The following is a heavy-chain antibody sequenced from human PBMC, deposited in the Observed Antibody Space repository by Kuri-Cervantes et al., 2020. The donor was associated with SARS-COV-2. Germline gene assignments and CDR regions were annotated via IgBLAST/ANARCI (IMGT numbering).Heavy chain of an antibody. J-gene: IGHJ4*02. D-gene: IGHD2-21*01. CDR3: ASGELWADY. CDR1: GFTFSSYA. CDR2: ISSSGSTI. Sequence: GESLKISCAASGFTFSSYAMSWVRQAPGKGLEWVSAISSSGSTIYYADSVKGRFTISRDNAKNSLYLQMNSLRAEDTAVYYCASGELWADYWGQGTLVTVSS. V-gene: IGHV3-48*04.